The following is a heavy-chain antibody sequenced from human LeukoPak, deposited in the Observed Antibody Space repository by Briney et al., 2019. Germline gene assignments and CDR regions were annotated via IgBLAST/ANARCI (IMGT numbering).Heavy chain of an antibody. V-gene: IGHV1-18*01. Sequence: ASVKVSCKASGYTFTSYDINWVRQATGQGLEWMGWISAYNGNTNYAQKLQGRVTMTTDTSTSTAYMELRSLRSDDTAVYYCARVNMDTAMAVYYYYGMDVWGQGTTVTVSS. D-gene: IGHD5-18*01. CDR1: GYTFTSYD. CDR2: ISAYNGNT. CDR3: ARVNMDTAMAVYYYYGMDV. J-gene: IGHJ6*02.